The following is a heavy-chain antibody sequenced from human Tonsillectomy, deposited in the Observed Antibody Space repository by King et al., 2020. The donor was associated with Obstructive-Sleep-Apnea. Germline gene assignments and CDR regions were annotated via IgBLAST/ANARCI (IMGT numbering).Heavy chain of an antibody. CDR1: RVIFSSSG. V-gene: IGHV3-30*18. CDR3: AKGGGSPYDYYTLDL. CDR2: MALDDHKK. Sequence: VQLVESGGGVVQPGRSLRLSCAASRVIFSSSGVHWVRQAPGKGLEWMGFMALDDHKKSYEDSVKGRFSISRDDSRNTVYLQMSSLRPEDTAVYYCAKGGGSPYDYYTLDLWGQGTTVTVSS. J-gene: IGHJ6*02.